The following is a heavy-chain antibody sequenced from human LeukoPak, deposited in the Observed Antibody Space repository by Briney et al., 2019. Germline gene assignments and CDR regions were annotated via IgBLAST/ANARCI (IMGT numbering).Heavy chain of an antibody. V-gene: IGHV4-34*01. J-gene: IGHJ5*02. CDR1: GGSFSGYY. D-gene: IGHD2-15*01. CDR2: INHSGST. Sequence: PSETLSLTCAVYGGSFSGYYWSWIRQPPGKGLEWIGEINHSGSTNYNPSLKSRVTISVDTSKNQFSLKLSSVTAAATAVYYCARRQPKVVVAATRWFDPWGQGTLVTVSS. CDR3: ARRQPKVVVAATRWFDP.